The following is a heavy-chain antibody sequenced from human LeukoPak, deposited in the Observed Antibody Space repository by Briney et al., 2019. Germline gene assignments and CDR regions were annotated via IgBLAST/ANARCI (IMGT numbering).Heavy chain of an antibody. V-gene: IGHV4-59*01. CDR2: IYYSGST. D-gene: IGHD6-6*01. J-gene: IGHJ4*02. Sequence: SETLSLTCTVSGGPLSSYYWSWSRQPPGKGLEWIGYIYYSGSTNYNPSLKSRVTISVDTSKNQFSLKLSSVTAADTAVYYCAGDFRARYFDYWGQGTLVTVSS. CDR3: AGDFRARYFDY. CDR1: GGPLSSYY.